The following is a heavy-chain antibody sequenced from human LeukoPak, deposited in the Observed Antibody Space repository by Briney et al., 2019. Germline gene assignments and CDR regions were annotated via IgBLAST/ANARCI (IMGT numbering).Heavy chain of an antibody. CDR3: AREAAARPLSYYYYMDV. Sequence: PSETLSLTCTASGGSISSYYWSWIRQPAGKGLEWIGRIYTSGSTNYNPSLKSRVTMSVDTSKNQFSLKLSSVTAADTAVYYCAREAAARPLSYYYYMDVWGKGTTVTVSS. V-gene: IGHV4-4*07. CDR2: IYTSGST. D-gene: IGHD6-6*01. CDR1: GGSISSYY. J-gene: IGHJ6*03.